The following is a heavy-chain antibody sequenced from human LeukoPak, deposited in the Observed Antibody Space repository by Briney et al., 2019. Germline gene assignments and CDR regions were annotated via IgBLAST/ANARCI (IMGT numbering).Heavy chain of an antibody. CDR1: GFTFSSYA. CDR2: ISYDGSNK. CDR3: GTVFDH. Sequence: PGGSLRLSCAASGFTFSSYAMHWVRQAPGKGLEWVAVISYDGSNKYYADSVKGRFTISRDNSKNTLYLQMNSLKAEDTAVYYCGTVFDHWGPGILVTVSS. D-gene: IGHD1-14*01. J-gene: IGHJ4*02. V-gene: IGHV3-30-3*01.